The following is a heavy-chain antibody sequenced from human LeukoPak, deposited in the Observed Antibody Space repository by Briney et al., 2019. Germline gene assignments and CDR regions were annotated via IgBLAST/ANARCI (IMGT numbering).Heavy chain of an antibody. D-gene: IGHD3-22*01. V-gene: IGHV3-21*01. J-gene: IGHJ3*02. Sequence: GRSLRLSCAAAGFTFNSYSMNWVRQAPGEGLEWVSSISSSTKYIYYADSLKGRFTISRDNAKNSLYLQMNSLRAEDTAVYYCARDGRWDYDTSGYYLHAFDIWGQGTMVTVSS. CDR2: ISSSTKYI. CDR1: GFTFNSYS. CDR3: ARDGRWDYDTSGYYLHAFDI.